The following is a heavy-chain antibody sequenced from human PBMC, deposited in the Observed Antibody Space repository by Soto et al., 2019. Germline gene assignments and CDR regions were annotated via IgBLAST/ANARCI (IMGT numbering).Heavy chain of an antibody. V-gene: IGHV1-69*06. D-gene: IGHD2-15*01. CDR2: IIPIFGTA. CDR1: GGTFSSYA. Sequence: SVKVSCKASGGTFSSYAISWVRQAPGQGLEWMGGIIPIFGTANYAQKFQGRVTITADKSTSTAYMELSSLRSDDTAVYYCAKVQEKWSKFLDYWGQGTLVTVSS. J-gene: IGHJ4*02. CDR3: AKVQEKWSKFLDY.